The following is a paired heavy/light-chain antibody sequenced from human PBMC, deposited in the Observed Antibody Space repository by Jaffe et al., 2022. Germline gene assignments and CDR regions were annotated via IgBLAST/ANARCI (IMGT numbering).Heavy chain of an antibody. CDR2: ISSSSSTI. CDR1: GFTFSSYS. D-gene: IGHD4-17*01. Sequence: EVQLVESGGGLVQPGGSLRLSCAASGFTFSSYSMNWVRQAPGKGLEWVSYISSSSSTIYYADSVKGRFTISRDNAKNSLYLQMNSLRAEDTAVYYCARDDMTTVTNVAYYYYMDVWGKGTTVTVSS. V-gene: IGHV3-48*01. CDR3: ARDDMTTVTNVAYYYYMDV. J-gene: IGHJ6*03.
Light chain of an antibody. CDR2: AAS. Sequence: DIQMTQSPSSLSASVGDRVTITCRASQSISSYLNWYQQKPGKAPKLLIYAASSLQSGVPSRFSGSGSGTDFTLTISSLQPEDFATYYCQQSYSTPAITFGQGTRLEIK. CDR1: QSISSY. CDR3: QQSYSTPAIT. V-gene: IGKV1-39*01. J-gene: IGKJ5*01.